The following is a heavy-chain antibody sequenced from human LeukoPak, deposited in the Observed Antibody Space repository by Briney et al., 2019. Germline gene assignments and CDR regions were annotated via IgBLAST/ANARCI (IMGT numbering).Heavy chain of an antibody. V-gene: IGHV4-4*02. CDR1: GGSISSSNW. CDR3: ARRTGYSSGWYPFDY. Sequence: SGTLSLTCAVSGGSISSSNWWSWVRQPPGKGLEWIGEIYHSGSTNYNPSLKSRVTISVDKSKNQFSLKLSSVTAADTAVYYCARRTGYSSGWYPFDYWGQGTLVTVSS. D-gene: IGHD6-19*01. CDR2: IYHSGST. J-gene: IGHJ4*02.